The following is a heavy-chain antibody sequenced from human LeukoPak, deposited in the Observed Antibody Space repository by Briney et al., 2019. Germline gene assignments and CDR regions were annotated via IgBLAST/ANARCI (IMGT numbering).Heavy chain of an antibody. CDR3: AHRRSGSSGSYYFDY. J-gene: IGHJ4*02. V-gene: IGHV2-5*02. CDR2: IYWDDDK. Sequence: SGPTLVKPSQTLTLTCSLSGFSVSTTGVGVGWLRQPPGNALEWLALIYWDDDKRDSPSLNSRLTITTDTPKTQVVPTMTNIDPVDTATSYSAHRRSGSSGSYYFDYWGQGALVTVSS. D-gene: IGHD6-19*01. CDR1: GFSVSTTGVG.